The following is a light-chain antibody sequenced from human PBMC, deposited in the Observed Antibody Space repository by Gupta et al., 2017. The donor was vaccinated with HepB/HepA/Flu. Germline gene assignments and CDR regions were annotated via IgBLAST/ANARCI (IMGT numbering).Light chain of an antibody. CDR3: QQTDSAPWT. CDR2: GAS. CDR1: QNIRAY. J-gene: IGKJ1*01. V-gene: IGKV1-39*01. Sequence: DIQVTQSPPSLSASVGDRITITCRAGQNIRAYLNWYQQRPGKAPNLLIYGASNLQTGVPSRFSGSGSGTEFTLTISRLQLEDFATYFCQQTDSAPWTFGLGTKVDMK.